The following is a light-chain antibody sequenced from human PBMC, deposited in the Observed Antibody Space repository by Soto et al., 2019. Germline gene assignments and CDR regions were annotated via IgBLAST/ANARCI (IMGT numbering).Light chain of an antibody. Sequence: QSVLTQPHSVSGSPGQSVTISCTGTSSDVGGYNYVSWYQQHPGKAPKLMIYDVSKRPSGVPDRFSGSKSGNTASLTISGLQAEDEADYYCCSYAGSFVVFGGGTKVTVL. J-gene: IGLJ2*01. CDR1: SSDVGGYNY. V-gene: IGLV2-11*01. CDR3: CSYAGSFVV. CDR2: DVS.